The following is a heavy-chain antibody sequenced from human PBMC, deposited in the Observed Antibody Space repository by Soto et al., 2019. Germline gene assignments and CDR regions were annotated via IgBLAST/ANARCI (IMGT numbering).Heavy chain of an antibody. Sequence: GGSLRLSCAASGFTFSSYAMHWVRQAPGKGLEWVAVISYDGSNKYYADSVKGRFTISRDNSKNTLYLQMNSLRAEDTAVYYCARVDYGSGSYLDYWGQGTLVTVSS. CDR3: ARVDYGSGSYLDY. V-gene: IGHV3-30-3*01. D-gene: IGHD3-10*01. CDR2: ISYDGSNK. J-gene: IGHJ4*02. CDR1: GFTFSSYA.